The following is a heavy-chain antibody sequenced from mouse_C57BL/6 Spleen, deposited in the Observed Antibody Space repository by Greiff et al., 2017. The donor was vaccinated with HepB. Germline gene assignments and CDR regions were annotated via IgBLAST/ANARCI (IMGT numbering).Heavy chain of an antibody. D-gene: IGHD2-4*01. CDR2: ISSGSSTI. V-gene: IGHV5-17*01. Sequence: EVHLVESGGGLVKPGGSLKLSCAASGFTFSDYGMHWVRQAPEKGLEWVAYISSGSSTIYYADTVKGRFTISRDNAKNTLFLQMTSLRSEDTAMYYCARHYDYGERGFDYWGQGTTLTVSS. CDR3: ARHYDYGERGFDY. J-gene: IGHJ2*01. CDR1: GFTFSDYG.